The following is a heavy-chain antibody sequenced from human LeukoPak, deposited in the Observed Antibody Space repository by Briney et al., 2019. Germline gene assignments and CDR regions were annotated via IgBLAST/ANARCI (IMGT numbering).Heavy chain of an antibody. Sequence: GGSLRLSCAASGFTFSSHWMHWVRQAPGKGLVWVSRINGAGSSTSYADSVKGRFTVSRDNAKNTLNLQMNSLRAEDTAVYYCARGDLSNYAWFDPWGQGTLVTVSS. D-gene: IGHD4-11*01. V-gene: IGHV3-74*01. J-gene: IGHJ5*02. CDR2: INGAGSST. CDR1: GFTFSSHW. CDR3: ARGDLSNYAWFDP.